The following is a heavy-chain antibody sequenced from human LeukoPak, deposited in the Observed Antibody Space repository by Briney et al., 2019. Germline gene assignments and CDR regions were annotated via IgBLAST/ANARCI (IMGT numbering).Heavy chain of an antibody. V-gene: IGHV4-61*09. Sequence: SQTLSLTCTVSGGSISSGFYYWSWIRQPAGKGLEWIGHIYTSGSTDYNPSLKSRITISVDTSKNQFSLKLSSVTAADTAVYYCARASPEGMDVWGKGTTVTVSS. CDR2: IYTSGST. J-gene: IGHJ6*04. CDR3: ARASPEGMDV. CDR1: GGSISSGFYY.